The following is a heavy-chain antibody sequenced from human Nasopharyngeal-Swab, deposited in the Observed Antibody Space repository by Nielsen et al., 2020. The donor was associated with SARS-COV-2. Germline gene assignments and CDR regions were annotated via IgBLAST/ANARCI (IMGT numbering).Heavy chain of an antibody. D-gene: IGHD1-14*01. CDR2: INSEGSST. J-gene: IGHJ5*02. CDR1: GFTFSSYW. V-gene: IGHV3-74*01. CDR3: VRSPSSISPGWFDP. Sequence: GESLKISCAASGFTFSSYWMHWVRQAPGKGLVWVSRINSEGSSTSCADSVKGRFTISRDNAKNTLYLQMNSLRAEDTAVYYCVRSPSSISPGWFDPWGQGTLVTVSS.